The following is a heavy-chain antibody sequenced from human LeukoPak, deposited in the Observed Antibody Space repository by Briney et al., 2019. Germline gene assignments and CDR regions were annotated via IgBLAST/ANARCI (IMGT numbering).Heavy chain of an antibody. CDR2: INPNFGGT. D-gene: IGHD5-12*01. Sequence: ASVKVSCKASGYSFSNYDIHWVRQAPGQGLEWMGWINPNFGGTNYARKFQGRVTMTRDTSISTVYMELSRLRSDDTAVYYCATTPEWATIPFGFDYWGQGSLVTVSS. V-gene: IGHV1-2*02. CDR3: ATTPEWATIPFGFDY. J-gene: IGHJ4*02. CDR1: GYSFSNYD.